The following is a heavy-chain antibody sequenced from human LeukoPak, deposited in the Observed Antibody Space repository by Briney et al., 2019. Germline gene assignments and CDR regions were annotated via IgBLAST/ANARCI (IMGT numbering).Heavy chain of an antibody. V-gene: IGHV3-21*01. J-gene: IGHJ4*02. CDR2: ISISGHHI. CDR1: GFTFSSYS. CDR3: ARLYCRGGTCYSWYDY. Sequence: GGSLRLSCAASGFTFSSYSMNWVRQAPGEGLDWVSSISISGHHIYYADSVKGRFTISTANAKNSLYLQMNSRRAEDTAVYYCARLYCRGGTCYSWYDYWGQGTLVSVSS. D-gene: IGHD2-15*01.